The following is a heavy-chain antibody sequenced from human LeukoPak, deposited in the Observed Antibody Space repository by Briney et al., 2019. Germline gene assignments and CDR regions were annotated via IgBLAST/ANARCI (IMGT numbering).Heavy chain of an antibody. CDR2: ISYDGSNK. D-gene: IGHD3-22*01. CDR3: ARWRGSGSYSDY. CDR1: GFTFSSYA. V-gene: IGHV3-30-3*01. J-gene: IGHJ4*02. Sequence: PGRSLRLSCAASGFTFSSYAMHWVRQAPGKGLEWVAVISYDGSNKYYADSVKGRFTISRDNSKNTLYLQMNSLRAGDTAVYYCARWRGSGSYSDYWGQGTLVTVSS.